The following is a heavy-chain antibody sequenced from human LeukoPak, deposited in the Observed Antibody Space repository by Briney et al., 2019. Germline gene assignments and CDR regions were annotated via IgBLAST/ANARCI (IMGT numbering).Heavy chain of an antibody. D-gene: IGHD3-10*01. V-gene: IGHV3-23*01. CDR2: ISGSGGST. CDR1: GFTFSSYA. J-gene: IGHJ6*03. CDR3: AKDITYYGSGSYPPYYYYMDV. Sequence: GGSLRLSCAASGFTFSSYAMSWVRQAPGKGLEWVSAISGSGGSTYYADSVKGRFTISRDNSKNTLYLQMNSLRAEDTAVYYCAKDITYYGSGSYPPYYYYMDVWGKGTTVTVSS.